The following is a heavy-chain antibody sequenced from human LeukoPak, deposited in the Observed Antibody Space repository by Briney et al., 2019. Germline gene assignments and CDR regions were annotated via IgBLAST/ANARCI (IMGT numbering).Heavy chain of an antibody. V-gene: IGHV1-8*01. J-gene: IGHJ4*02. Sequence: ASVKVSCKASGYTFTSYDINWVRQATGQGLEWMGWMNPNSGNTGYAQKFQGRVTMTRNTSISTAYMGLSSLRSEDTAVYYCARGKFYDFWSGYYAPSLDYWGQGTLVTVSS. CDR1: GYTFTSYD. D-gene: IGHD3-3*01. CDR3: ARGKFYDFWSGYYAPSLDY. CDR2: MNPNSGNT.